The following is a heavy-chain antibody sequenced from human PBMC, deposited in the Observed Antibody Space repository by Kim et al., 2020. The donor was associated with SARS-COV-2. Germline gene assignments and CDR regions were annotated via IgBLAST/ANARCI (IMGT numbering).Heavy chain of an antibody. CDR1: GFTFSSYA. D-gene: IGHD1-7*01. Sequence: GGSLRLSCSASGFTFSSYAMHWVRQAPGKGLEYVSAISSNGGSTYYADSVKGRFTISRDNSKNTLYLQMSSLRAEDTAVYYCVKVWSGITGTTSDYWGQGTLVTVSS. CDR2: ISSNGGST. J-gene: IGHJ4*02. CDR3: VKVWSGITGTTSDY. V-gene: IGHV3-64D*09.